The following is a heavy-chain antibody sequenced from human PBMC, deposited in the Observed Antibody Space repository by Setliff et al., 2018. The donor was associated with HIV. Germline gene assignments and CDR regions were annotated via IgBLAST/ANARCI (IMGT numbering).Heavy chain of an antibody. V-gene: IGHV1-8*02. CDR1: GYTFTNYD. Sequence: ASVKVSCKASGYTFTNYDVNWLRLATGQGLEWMGWMTPNSGNTGSAQKFQGRVSMTRNISISTAYMELRSLTSEDTAVYFCARGLGALEWEKRDGDAFDIWGQGTMVTVSS. CDR3: ARGLGALEWEKRDGDAFDI. J-gene: IGHJ3*02. CDR2: MTPNSGNT. D-gene: IGHD3-3*01.